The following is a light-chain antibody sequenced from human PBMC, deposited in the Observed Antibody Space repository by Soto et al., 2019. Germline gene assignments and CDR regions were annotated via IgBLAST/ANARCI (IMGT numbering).Light chain of an antibody. CDR2: KAS. J-gene: IGKJ5*01. Sequence: DIQMTQSPSTLSASVGDRVTFTCRASQNINNWLAWYQQKPGQAPKLLVYKASSLESGVPSSFSGTGSGTEFTLTISSLQPDDFATYFCQQYSSSPSTFGQGTRLEIK. V-gene: IGKV1-5*03. CDR1: QNINNW. CDR3: QQYSSSPST.